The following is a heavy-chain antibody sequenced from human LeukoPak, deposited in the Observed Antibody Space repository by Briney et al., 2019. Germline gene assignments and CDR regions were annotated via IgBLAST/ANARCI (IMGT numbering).Heavy chain of an antibody. CDR2: IYYSGST. D-gene: IGHD3-10*01. V-gene: IGHV4-39*01. CDR1: GGSISSSSYY. Sequence: SETLSLTCTVSGGSISSSSYYWGWIRQPPGKGLEWIGSIYYSGSTCYNPSLKSRVTISVDTSKNQFSLKLSSVTAADTAVYYCARLSLGTMVRGVIHYWGQGTLVTVSS. J-gene: IGHJ4*02. CDR3: ARLSLGTMVRGVIHY.